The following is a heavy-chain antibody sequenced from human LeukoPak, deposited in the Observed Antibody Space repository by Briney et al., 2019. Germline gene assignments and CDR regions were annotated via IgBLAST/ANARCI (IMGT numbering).Heavy chain of an antibody. CDR3: ARVGATLDYFQH. CDR1: GYTFTGYY. J-gene: IGHJ1*01. D-gene: IGHD1-26*01. V-gene: IGHV1-2*02. CDR2: INPNSGGT. Sequence: ASVKVSCKASGYTFTGYYMHWVRQAPGQGLEWMGWINPNSGGTNYAQKFQGRVTMTRDTSISTAYMELSKLRSDDTAVYYCARVGATLDYFQHWGQGTLVTVSS.